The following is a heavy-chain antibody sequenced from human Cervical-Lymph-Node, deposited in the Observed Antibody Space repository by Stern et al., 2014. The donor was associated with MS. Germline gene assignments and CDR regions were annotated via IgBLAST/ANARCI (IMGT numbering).Heavy chain of an antibody. J-gene: IGHJ4*02. CDR2: IHNSGTT. V-gene: IGHV4-30-4*01. CDR1: GGSISIAEYY. Sequence: QVQLQESGPGLVKPSQTLSLTCAVTGGSISIAEYYWSWIRQSPGKGLEWIGYIHNSGTTYYNPSLKSRVTISVDTSKNQFSLKLRSVTAADTALYYCSRDADGYSLVFGYWGRGTLVTVSS. D-gene: IGHD5-24*01. CDR3: SRDADGYSLVFGY.